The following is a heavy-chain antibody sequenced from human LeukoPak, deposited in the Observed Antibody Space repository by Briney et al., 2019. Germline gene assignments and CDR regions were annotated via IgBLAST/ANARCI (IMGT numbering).Heavy chain of an antibody. V-gene: IGHV3-74*01. D-gene: IGHD1-1*01. Sequence: PGGSLRLSCAASGFTFSSYWMHWVRQVPGRGLVWVSHIDSDGRGTTYADSVKGRFTISRDNARNTLYLQMNSLRDEDTAVYYCARDSPRTGPWGQGTLVTVSS. CDR3: ARDSPRTGP. CDR2: IDSDGRGT. J-gene: IGHJ5*02. CDR1: GFTFSSYW.